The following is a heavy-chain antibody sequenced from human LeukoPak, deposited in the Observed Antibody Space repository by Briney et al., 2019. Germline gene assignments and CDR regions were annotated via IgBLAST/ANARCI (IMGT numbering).Heavy chain of an antibody. CDR1: GFTFGSYA. CDR2: ISYDGSNK. V-gene: IGHV3-30-3*01. Sequence: GGSLRLSCAASGFTFGSYAMHWVRQAPGKGLEWVAVISYDGSNKYYADSVKGRFTISRDNSKNTLYLQMNSLRAEDTAVYYCARDHTLGYYDSSGYLETWGQGTLVTVSS. D-gene: IGHD3-22*01. J-gene: IGHJ5*02. CDR3: ARDHTLGYYDSSGYLET.